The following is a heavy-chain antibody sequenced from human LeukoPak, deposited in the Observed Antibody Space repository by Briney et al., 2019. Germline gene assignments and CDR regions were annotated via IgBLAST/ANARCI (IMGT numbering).Heavy chain of an antibody. CDR3: ARSNYGPPWGRLRWFDP. CDR2: INHTGIT. J-gene: IGHJ5*02. V-gene: IGHV4-59*01. CDR1: DDSITIYY. Sequence: SETLSLTCTVSDDSITIYYWTWIRQPPGKGLEWIGYINHTGITNYNPSLNSRVTISRDTSKNHFSLELSSATAADTAVYYCARSNYGPPWGRLRWFDPWGQGTLVTVSS. D-gene: IGHD4-17*01.